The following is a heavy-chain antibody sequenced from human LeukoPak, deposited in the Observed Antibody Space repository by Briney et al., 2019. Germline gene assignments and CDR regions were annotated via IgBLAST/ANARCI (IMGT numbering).Heavy chain of an antibody. CDR3: AREGRSPTVEAMDV. CDR1: GSSFTSYW. D-gene: IGHD4-17*01. Sequence: GESLKISCKGSGSSFTSYWISWVRQLPGKGLEWMGRIDPSDSYTNYSPSFQGHVTISADKSISTAYLQWSSLKASDTAMYYCAREGRSPTVEAMDVWGQGTTVTVSS. J-gene: IGHJ6*02. V-gene: IGHV5-10-1*01. CDR2: IDPSDSYT.